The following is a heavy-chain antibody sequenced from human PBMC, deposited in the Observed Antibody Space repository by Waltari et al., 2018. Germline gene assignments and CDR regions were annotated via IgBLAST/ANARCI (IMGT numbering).Heavy chain of an antibody. CDR3: ARGRSGSFLDAFDI. CDR2: MHAANGNT. J-gene: IGHJ3*02. V-gene: IGHV1-3*01. CDR1: GYSFTAYA. D-gene: IGHD3-10*01. Sequence: QVQLVQSGAEVKEPGASVKVSCKTSGYSFTAYAVHWVRQAPGQRLEWMGWMHAANGNTKYSQSFQGRVTIIRDTSATTAYMELTSLRSEDATIYYCARGRSGSFLDAFDIWGQGTVVTVSS.